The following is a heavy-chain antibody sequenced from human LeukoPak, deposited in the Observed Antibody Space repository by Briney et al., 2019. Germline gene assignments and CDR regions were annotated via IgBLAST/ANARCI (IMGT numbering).Heavy chain of an antibody. D-gene: IGHD3-10*01. J-gene: IGHJ4*02. V-gene: IGHV4-59*01. CDR3: ARYGSESYHFDS. CDR1: GGSISSYY. CDR2: IYYSGST. Sequence: SETLSLTCTVSGGSISSYYWSWIRQPPGKGLEWIGYIYYSGSTNYNPSLKSRAAISIDTSKNQFSLKLSSVTAADTAVYYCARYGSESYHFDSWGQGTLVTVSS.